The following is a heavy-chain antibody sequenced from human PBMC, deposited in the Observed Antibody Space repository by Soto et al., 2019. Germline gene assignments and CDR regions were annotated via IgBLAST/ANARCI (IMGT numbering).Heavy chain of an antibody. CDR3: ARGTDYTQIGSYRNGMDV. J-gene: IGHJ6*02. D-gene: IGHD4-4*01. V-gene: IGHV4-59*02. CDR2: AYYSGST. CDR1: GKSVSTLY. Sequence: PSETLSLTCTVSGKSVSTLYGRWILQHQEKALEWIGHAYYSGSTNYDPSLKSRVTILFDMSKNQVSLRLTSVTAADTAVYYCARGTDYTQIGSYRNGMDVSGQGTSVTVSS.